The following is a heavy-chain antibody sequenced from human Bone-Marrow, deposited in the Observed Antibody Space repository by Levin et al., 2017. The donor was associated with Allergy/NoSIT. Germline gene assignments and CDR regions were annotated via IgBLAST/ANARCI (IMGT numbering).Heavy chain of an antibody. CDR2: ISSGDSYT. CDR1: GFTFSAYY. D-gene: IGHD5-12*01. CDR3: ARTSRFHGYDYYFDY. Sequence: KSGGSLRLSCVASGFTFSAYYMSWIRQAPGKGLEWVSYISSGDSYTNYADSVKGRFTISRDNAKNSLYLQMNSLRAGDTAVYYCARTSRFHGYDYYFDYWGQGTLVTVSS. V-gene: IGHV3-11*03. J-gene: IGHJ4*02.